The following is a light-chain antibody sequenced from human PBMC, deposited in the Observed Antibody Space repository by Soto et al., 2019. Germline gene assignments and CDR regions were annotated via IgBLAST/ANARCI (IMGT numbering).Light chain of an antibody. CDR1: SSDVGGYNY. Sequence: QSALTQPDFVSGSPGQSITISCTGTSSDVGGYNYVSWYQHPPGKAPKLMISEVSNRPSGVSNRFSGSKSGNTDSLTISGLQAEDEAGYYCSSYTSTSTRVFGTGTKLT. CDR3: SSYTSTSTRV. J-gene: IGLJ1*01. V-gene: IGLV2-14*01. CDR2: EVS.